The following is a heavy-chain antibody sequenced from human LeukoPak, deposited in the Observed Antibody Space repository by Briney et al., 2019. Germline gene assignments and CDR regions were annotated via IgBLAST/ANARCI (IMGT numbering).Heavy chain of an antibody. CDR2: IYYSGNT. CDR3: ARQTGSGLFILP. D-gene: IGHD3/OR15-3a*01. J-gene: IGHJ4*02. V-gene: IGHV4-39*01. Sequence: WIRQPPGEGLEWIGSIYYSGNTYYNASLESQVSISIDTSKNQSPLRLTSVTAADTAVYYCARQTGSGLFILPGAQGTLVTVSS.